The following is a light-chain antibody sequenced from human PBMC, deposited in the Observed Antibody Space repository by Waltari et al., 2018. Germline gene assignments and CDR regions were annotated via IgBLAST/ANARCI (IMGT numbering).Light chain of an antibody. CDR3: QQYGSSQYS. Sequence: EIVLTQSPGTLSLSPGERATLSCRASQTVTNNYLAWYRQKPGQPPRLLIYGASNRVTGIPDRFSGSGSGTDFTLTISRLEPEDFAVYHCQQYGSSQYSFGQGPSWRSN. CDR1: QTVTNNY. J-gene: IGKJ2*01. V-gene: IGKV3-20*01. CDR2: GAS.